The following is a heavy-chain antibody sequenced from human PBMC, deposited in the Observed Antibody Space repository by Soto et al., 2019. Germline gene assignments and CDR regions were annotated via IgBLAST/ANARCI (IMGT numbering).Heavy chain of an antibody. J-gene: IGHJ4*02. D-gene: IGHD6-19*01. Sequence: GGSLRLSCAASGFTFNYYRMTWVRQAPEKGLEWVANIKEDGSEIHYVDSVKGRFTISRDNAKNSLYLQMISLRAEDTAVYYCARLGYSGWSWDYVDYWGQGTLVTVSS. CDR1: GFTFNYYR. CDR3: ARLGYSGWSWDYVDY. V-gene: IGHV3-7*05. CDR2: IKEDGSEI.